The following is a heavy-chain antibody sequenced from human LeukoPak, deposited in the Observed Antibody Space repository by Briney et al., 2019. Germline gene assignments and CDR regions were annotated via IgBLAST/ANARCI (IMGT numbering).Heavy chain of an antibody. Sequence: KPSETLSLTCTVSGGSISSYYWSWIRQPAGKGLEWIGEINHSGSTNYNPSLKSRVTISVDTSKNQFSLKLSSVTAADTAVYYCARGQRLFSIRAFDIWGQGTMVTVSS. D-gene: IGHD3-10*02. J-gene: IGHJ3*02. CDR2: INHSGST. CDR3: ARGQRLFSIRAFDI. CDR1: GGSISSYY. V-gene: IGHV4-34*01.